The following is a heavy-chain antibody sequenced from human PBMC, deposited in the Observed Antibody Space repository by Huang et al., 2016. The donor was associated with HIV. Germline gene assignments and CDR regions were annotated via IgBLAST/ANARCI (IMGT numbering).Heavy chain of an antibody. CDR2: IKQDETEK. J-gene: IGHJ6*02. Sequence: VESGGRSVQPGGSIRLSCVGSTLTFGAYWMSWVRQPQGKGLEWVANIKQDETEKYYGDSVKGRFNISRDNAKKVLFLEMDALRVEDTAIYFCATKTAGMDIWGQGTTVIVSS. CDR1: TLTFGAYW. CDR3: ATKTAGMDI. V-gene: IGHV3-7*01.